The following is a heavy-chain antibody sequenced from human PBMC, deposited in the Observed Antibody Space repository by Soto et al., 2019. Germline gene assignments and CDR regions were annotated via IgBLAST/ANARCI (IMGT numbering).Heavy chain of an antibody. Sequence: GGSLRLSCAASGFTFSSYSMNWVRQAPGKGLEWVSSISSSSSYIYYADSVKGRFTISRDNAKNSLYLQMNSLRAEDTAVYYCARDCGRMTTVKGGVYYYYYYGMDVWGQGTTVTVSS. D-gene: IGHD4-4*01. CDR2: ISSSSSYI. V-gene: IGHV3-21*01. CDR3: ARDCGRMTTVKGGVYYYYYYGMDV. J-gene: IGHJ6*02. CDR1: GFTFSSYS.